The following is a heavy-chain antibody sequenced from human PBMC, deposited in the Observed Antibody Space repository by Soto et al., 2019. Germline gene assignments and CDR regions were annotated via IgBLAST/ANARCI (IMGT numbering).Heavy chain of an antibody. V-gene: IGHV3-23*01. CDR2: ISDSGGST. CDR1: GFMFNNYA. Sequence: EVQLLESGGGLVQPGGSLRLSCAASGFMFNNYAMSWVRQAPGKGLEWVSAISDSGGSTYYADSVKGRFTISRDNSKSTLCLQMSSLRAEDTALYYCVKGSAAYRPYYFDYWGQGDLVTVSS. CDR3: VKGSAAYRPYYFDY. J-gene: IGHJ4*02. D-gene: IGHD3-16*01.